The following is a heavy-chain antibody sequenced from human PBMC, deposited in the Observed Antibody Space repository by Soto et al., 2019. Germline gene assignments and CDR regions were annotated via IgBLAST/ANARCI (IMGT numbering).Heavy chain of an antibody. CDR1: GGSFSGYY. V-gene: IGHV4-34*01. D-gene: IGHD3-10*01. J-gene: IGHJ5*02. Sequence: SETLSLTCAVYGGSFSGYYWSWIRQPPGKGLEWIGEINHSGSTNYNPSLKSRVTISVDTSKNQFSLKLSSVTAADTAVYYCARVLLWFGELLPKSGRFDPWGQGTLVTVSS. CDR2: INHSGST. CDR3: ARVLLWFGELLPKSGRFDP.